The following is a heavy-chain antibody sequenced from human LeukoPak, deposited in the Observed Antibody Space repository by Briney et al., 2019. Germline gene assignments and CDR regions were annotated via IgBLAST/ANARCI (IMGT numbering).Heavy chain of an antibody. Sequence: GGSLRLSCAASGFTFSSYSMNWVRQAPGKGLEWVSSISSSSSYIYYADSVKGRFTISRDNAKNSLYLQMNSLRAEDTAVYYCASMVRGVTHFDYWGQGTLVTVSS. D-gene: IGHD3-10*01. CDR1: GFTFSSYS. CDR2: ISSSSSYI. CDR3: ASMVRGVTHFDY. V-gene: IGHV3-21*01. J-gene: IGHJ4*02.